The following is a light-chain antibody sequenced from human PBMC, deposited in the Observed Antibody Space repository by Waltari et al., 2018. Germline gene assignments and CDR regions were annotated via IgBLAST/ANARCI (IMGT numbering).Light chain of an antibody. V-gene: IGKV3-15*01. J-gene: IGKJ4*01. CDR2: GAS. CDR1: QSVNNN. Sequence: EIVMTQSPATLSVSPGERATLSCGASQSVNNNLAWYQQKPGQAPRLLIYGASTSATGIPGRFSGSGSGTEFCLTVSSLQSEDLAIYYCQQYNDWPFTFGGGTRVEIK. CDR3: QQYNDWPFT.